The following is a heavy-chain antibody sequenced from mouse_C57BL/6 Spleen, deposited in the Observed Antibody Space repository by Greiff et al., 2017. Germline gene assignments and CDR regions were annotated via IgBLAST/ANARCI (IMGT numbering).Heavy chain of an antibody. Sequence: EVMLVESGGGLVQPGGSLKLSCAASGFTFSDYYMYWVRQTPEKRLEWVAYISNGGGSTYYPDTVKGRFTISRDNAKNTLYLQMSRLKSEDTAMYYCASGPYYSNYGGFAWFAYWGQGTLVTVSA. CDR2: ISNGGGST. D-gene: IGHD2-5*01. CDR3: ASGPYYSNYGGFAWFAY. V-gene: IGHV5-12*01. J-gene: IGHJ3*01. CDR1: GFTFSDYY.